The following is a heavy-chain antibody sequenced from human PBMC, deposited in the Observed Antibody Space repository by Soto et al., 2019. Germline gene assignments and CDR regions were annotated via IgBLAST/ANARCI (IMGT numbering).Heavy chain of an antibody. J-gene: IGHJ5*02. CDR3: AKGRYDSSGYYA. CDR1: GFTCSSYA. Sequence: GGSLRLSCAASGFTCSSYAMSWVRQAPGKGLEWVSAISGSGGSTYYADSVRGRFTISRDNSKNTLYLQMNSLRAEDTAVYYCAKGRYDSSGYYAWGQGTLVTVSS. CDR2: ISGSGGST. V-gene: IGHV3-23*01. D-gene: IGHD3-22*01.